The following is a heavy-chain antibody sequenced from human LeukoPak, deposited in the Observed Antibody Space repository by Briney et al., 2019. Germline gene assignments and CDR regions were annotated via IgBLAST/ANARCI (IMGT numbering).Heavy chain of an antibody. Sequence: PGGSLRLSCAASGFTFSSYSMNWVRQAPGKGLEWVSSISSSSSYIYYADSVEGRFTISRDNAKNSLYLQMNSLRAEDTAVYYCARGLAVAGAIIDYWGQGTLVTVSS. D-gene: IGHD6-19*01. V-gene: IGHV3-21*01. CDR1: GFTFSSYS. J-gene: IGHJ4*02. CDR2: ISSSSSYI. CDR3: ARGLAVAGAIIDY.